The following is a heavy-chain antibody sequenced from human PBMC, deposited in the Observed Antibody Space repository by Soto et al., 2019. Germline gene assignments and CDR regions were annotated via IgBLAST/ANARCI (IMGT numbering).Heavy chain of an antibody. CDR3: ARAEHFWSGPEIRYYYYYGMDV. Sequence: SETLSLTCTVSGGSISSGDYYWSWIRQPPGKGLEWIGYIYYSGSTYYNPSLKSRVTISVDTSKNQFSLKLSSVTAADTAVYYCARAEHFWSGPEIRYYYYYGMDVWGQGTTVTVSS. J-gene: IGHJ6*02. CDR1: GGSISSGDYY. D-gene: IGHD3-3*02. CDR2: IYYSGST. V-gene: IGHV4-30-4*01.